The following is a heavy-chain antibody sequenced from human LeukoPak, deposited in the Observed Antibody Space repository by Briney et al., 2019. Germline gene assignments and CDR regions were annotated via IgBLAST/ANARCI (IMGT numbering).Heavy chain of an antibody. CDR3: ARLRGDCSGGSCYFFDY. CDR1: GDSISSSNYY. V-gene: IGHV4-39*01. J-gene: IGHJ4*02. CDR2: IYYSGST. Sequence: KPSETLSLTCTVSGDSISSSNYYWGWIRQPPGKGLEWIGNIYYSGSTYYNPSLKSRVAISVDTSKNQLSLKLSSVTAADTAVYYCARLRGDCSGGSCYFFDYWGQGTLVTVSS. D-gene: IGHD2-15*01.